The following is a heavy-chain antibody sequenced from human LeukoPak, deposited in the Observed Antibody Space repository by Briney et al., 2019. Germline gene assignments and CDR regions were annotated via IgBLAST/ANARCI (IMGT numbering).Heavy chain of an antibody. V-gene: IGHV3-21*01. J-gene: IGHJ6*02. CDR1: GFTFSSYS. CDR3: ARAPFTGAVAGGYYYYGMDV. D-gene: IGHD6-19*01. Sequence: GGSLRRSCAASGFTFSSYSMNWVRQAPGKGLEWVSSISSSSSYIYYADSVKGRFTISRDNAKNSLYLQMNSLRAEDTAVYYCARAPFTGAVAGGYYYYGMDVWGQGTTVTVSS. CDR2: ISSSSSYI.